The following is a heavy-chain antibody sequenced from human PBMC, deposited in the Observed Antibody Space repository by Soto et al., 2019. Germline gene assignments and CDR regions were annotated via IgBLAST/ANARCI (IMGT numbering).Heavy chain of an antibody. CDR1: GFTFSCYA. V-gene: IGHV3-23*01. D-gene: IGHD6-19*01. J-gene: IGHJ4*02. CDR2: ISGSGGST. Sequence: GGSLRLSCAASGFTFSCYAMSWVRQAPGKGLEWVSAISGSGGSTYYADSVKGRFTISRDNSKNTLYLQMNSLRAEDTAVYYCAKDRPAGYSSGWPGLFVEYWGRGTLVTVSS. CDR3: AKDRPAGYSSGWPGLFVEY.